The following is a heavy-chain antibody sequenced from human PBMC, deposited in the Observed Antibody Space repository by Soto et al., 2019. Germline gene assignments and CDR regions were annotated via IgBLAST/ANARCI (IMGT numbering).Heavy chain of an antibody. Sequence: SETLSLTCAVSGASVTSDDYYWSWIRQPPGKGLEWIGYIYHSGSTYYNPSLKSRVSISIDTSQNQFSLKLTSLTAADTAVYYCARDPIFYYASSGYGGSYFDYWGQGSRVTVSS. J-gene: IGHJ4*02. CDR3: ARDPIFYYASSGYGGSYFDY. CDR2: IYHSGST. D-gene: IGHD3-22*01. V-gene: IGHV4-30-4*01. CDR1: GASVTSDDYY.